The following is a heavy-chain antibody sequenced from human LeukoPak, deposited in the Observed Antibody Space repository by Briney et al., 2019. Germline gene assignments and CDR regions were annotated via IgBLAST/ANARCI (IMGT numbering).Heavy chain of an antibody. CDR1: GFSFSSYG. CDR3: AKLGYSSGRYDFQIDAFDF. D-gene: IGHD6-19*01. Sequence: GRSLRLSHAASGFSFSSYGMHWVRQAPGKGLEWVAVISYDGSNKFYADSVKGRFTISRDNSKNTLYLQMNSLRAEDTAVYYCAKLGYSSGRYDFQIDAFDFWGQGTMVTVSS. CDR2: ISYDGSNK. J-gene: IGHJ3*01. V-gene: IGHV3-30*18.